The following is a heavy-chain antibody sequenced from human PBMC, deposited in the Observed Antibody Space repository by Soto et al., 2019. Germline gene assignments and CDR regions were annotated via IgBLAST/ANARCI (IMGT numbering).Heavy chain of an antibody. V-gene: IGHV4-59*01. Sequence: SETLSLTCTDSGGSISSYYWTWIRQPPGKGLEWIGYIYYNGSTYYNPSLKSRVTISVDTSKNQFSLRLNSMTAADTAVYYWASRTVTTIYYYGMDVWGQGTTVTVSS. D-gene: IGHD4-17*01. J-gene: IGHJ6*02. CDR2: IYYNGST. CDR3: ASRTVTTIYYYGMDV. CDR1: GGSISSYY.